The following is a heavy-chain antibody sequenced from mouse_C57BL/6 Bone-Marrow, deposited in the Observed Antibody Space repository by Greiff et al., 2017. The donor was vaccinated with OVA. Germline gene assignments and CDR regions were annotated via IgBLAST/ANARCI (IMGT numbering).Heavy chain of an antibody. D-gene: IGHD1-1*01. CDR3: ILYAMDY. CDR1: GFTFTSSC. CDR2: IDPSDGYT. J-gene: IGHJ4*01. V-gene: IGHV1-50*01. Sequence: QVQLQHPVAELVTPGASVKLSCTASGFTFTSSCLHWVKQRPGPGLAWIGGIDPSDGYTNYTPKFKGKATLTVDTSSSTAYMQLSSLTSEDAAVYYCILYAMDYWGQGTSVTVSS.